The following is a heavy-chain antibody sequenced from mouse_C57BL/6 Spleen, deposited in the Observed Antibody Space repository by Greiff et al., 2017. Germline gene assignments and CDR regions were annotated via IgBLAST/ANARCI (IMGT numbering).Heavy chain of an antibody. V-gene: IGHV5-17*01. J-gene: IGHJ1*03. Sequence: EVKLMESGGGLVKPGGSLKLSCAASGFTFSDYGMHWVRQAPEKGLEWVAYISSGSSTLYSADPVKGRFTISRDNAKNARVLQMTSLRSEDTAMYYCARNGYYDWYFDVWGTGTTVTVSS. CDR2: ISSGSSTL. D-gene: IGHD2-3*01. CDR3: ARNGYYDWYFDV. CDR1: GFTFSDYG.